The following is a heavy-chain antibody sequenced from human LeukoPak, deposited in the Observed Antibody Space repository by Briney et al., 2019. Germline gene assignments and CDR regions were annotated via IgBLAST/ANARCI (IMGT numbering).Heavy chain of an antibody. Sequence: KSSETLSLTCTVSGGSISSYYWSWIRQPPGKGVEGIGYIYYSGSTNYSPSPKSRVTISVDTSKNQFSLKLSSVTAADTAVYYCARQGWELLRPYFDYWGQGTLVTVSS. CDR1: GGSISSYY. CDR2: IYYSGST. CDR3: ARQGWELLRPYFDY. J-gene: IGHJ4*02. V-gene: IGHV4-59*08. D-gene: IGHD1-26*01.